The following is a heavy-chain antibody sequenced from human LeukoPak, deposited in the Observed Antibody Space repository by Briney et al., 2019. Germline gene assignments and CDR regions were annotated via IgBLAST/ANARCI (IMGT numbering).Heavy chain of an antibody. CDR1: GYTFNDYF. V-gene: IGHV1-2*02. D-gene: IGHD6-6*01. CDR2: INPNSGVT. J-gene: IGHJ4*02. Sequence: ASVKVSCKGSGYTFNDYFMHWVRQAPGQGLEWMGWINPNSGVTDYPPKFQGRVTMTRDTSISTAYMELSSLTSDDTAVYYSAALDSSSSGDFWGQGTLVTVSS. CDR3: AALDSSSSGDF.